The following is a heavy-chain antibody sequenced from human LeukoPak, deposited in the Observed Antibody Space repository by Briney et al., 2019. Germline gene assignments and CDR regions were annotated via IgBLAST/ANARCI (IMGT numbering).Heavy chain of an antibody. V-gene: IGHV3-21*01. CDR1: EFSFSSYS. J-gene: IGHJ6*02. Sequence: GGSLRLSCAGSEFSFSSYSMNWVRQAPGKGLEWVSSISSSSSYIYYADSVKGRFTISRDNAKNSLYLQMNSLRVEDTAVYYCARDQAYYYYGMDVWGQGTTVTVSS. CDR3: ARDQAYYYYGMDV. CDR2: ISSSSSYI.